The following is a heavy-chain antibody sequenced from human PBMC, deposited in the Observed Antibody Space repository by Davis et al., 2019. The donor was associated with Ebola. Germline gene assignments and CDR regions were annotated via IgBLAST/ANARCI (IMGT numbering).Heavy chain of an antibody. CDR3: ARASFGYNSGWYADY. D-gene: IGHD6-19*01. V-gene: IGHV1-3*01. CDR1: GYTFTSYG. CDR2: VRGGNGNT. J-gene: IGHJ4*02. Sequence: AASVKVSCKASGYTFTSYGISWVRQAPGQRLEWMGWVRGGNGNTKYSQRFQGRVTITTDTSASTVYLDLTSLRSDDTAVFYCARASFGYNSGWYADYWGPGSLVTVSS.